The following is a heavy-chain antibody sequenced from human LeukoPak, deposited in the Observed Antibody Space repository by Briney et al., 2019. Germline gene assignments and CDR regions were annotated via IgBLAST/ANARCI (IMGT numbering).Heavy chain of an antibody. J-gene: IGHJ4*02. CDR1: GYTFTSYG. Sequence: ASVNVSCKASGYTFTSYGISWVRQAPGQGLEWMGWISAYNGNTNYAQKLQGRVTMTIDTSTSTAYMELRSLRSDDTAVYYCARVGLYYYDSSGYYLTSLDYWGQGTLVTVSS. V-gene: IGHV1-18*01. D-gene: IGHD3-22*01. CDR2: ISAYNGNT. CDR3: ARVGLYYYDSSGYYLTSLDY.